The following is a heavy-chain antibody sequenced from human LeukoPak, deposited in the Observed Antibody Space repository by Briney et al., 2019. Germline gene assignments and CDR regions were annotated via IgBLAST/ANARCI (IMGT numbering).Heavy chain of an antibody. J-gene: IGHJ6*03. CDR1: GYDFTRYW. CDR2: IYPGDSDT. D-gene: IGHD2-8*01. V-gene: IGHV5-51*01. Sequence: GESLKISCKGSGYDFTRYWIAWVRQLPGKGLEWMGIIYPGDSDTTYSPSFQGQVIISADKSISTTYLQWSSLKASDTAMYYCARLMGYYYMDVWGKGTTVTVSS. CDR3: ARLMGYYYMDV.